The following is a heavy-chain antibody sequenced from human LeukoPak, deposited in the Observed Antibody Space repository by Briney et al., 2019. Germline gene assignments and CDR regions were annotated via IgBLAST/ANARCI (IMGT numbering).Heavy chain of an antibody. CDR1: GRFISIYY. CDR3: AREGTGDLYYYYYTAV. J-gene: IGHJ6*03. CDR2: IYTSCST. D-gene: IGHD7-27*01. Sequence: SETLSLTCTVAGRFISIYYGGCLRQPAGEGLEWIGRIYTSCSTNYNPSLKSTVSITVDKSKNPSSMKLSAVTTADTAVYSCAREGTGDLYYYYYTAVWGKGTTVTVSS. V-gene: IGHV4-4*07.